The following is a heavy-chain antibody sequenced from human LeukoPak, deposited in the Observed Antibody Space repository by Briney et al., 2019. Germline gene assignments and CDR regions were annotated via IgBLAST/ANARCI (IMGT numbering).Heavy chain of an antibody. Sequence: GGSLRLSCAASGFTFSSYWMSWVRQAPGQGLEWVANIKQDGSEKYYVHSVKGGFTISRDNAKNSLYLQMNSLRTEEQAVYYCAIDVYYYYYMDVWGKGTTVTVSS. CDR2: IKQDGSEK. V-gene: IGHV3-7*01. CDR3: AIDVYYYYYMDV. CDR1: GFTFSSYW. J-gene: IGHJ6*03.